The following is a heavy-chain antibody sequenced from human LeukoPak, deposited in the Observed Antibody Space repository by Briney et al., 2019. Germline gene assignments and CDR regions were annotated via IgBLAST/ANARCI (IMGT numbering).Heavy chain of an antibody. V-gene: IGHV3-21*01. Sequence: GGSLRLSCAASGFTFSSYSMNWVRQAPGKGLEWVSSISSSSSYIYYADSVKGRFTISRDNAKNSLYLQMNSLRAEDTAVYYCARDVAAVQTSSPDGMDAWGQGTTVTVSS. CDR2: ISSSSSYI. CDR1: GFTFSSYS. J-gene: IGHJ6*02. CDR3: ARDVAAVQTSSPDGMDA. D-gene: IGHD6-13*01.